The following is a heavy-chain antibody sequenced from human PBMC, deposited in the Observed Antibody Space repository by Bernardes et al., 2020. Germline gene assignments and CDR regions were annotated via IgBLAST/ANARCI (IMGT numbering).Heavy chain of an antibody. CDR1: GYTFTSYA. J-gene: IGHJ5*02. V-gene: IGHV1-3*01. Sequence: ASVKVSCKASGYTFTSYAMHWVRQAPGQRLEWMGWINAGNGNTKYSQKFQGRVTITRDTSASTAYMELSSLRSEDTAVYYCARELIRGGEGVDPWGQGTLVTVSS. CDR3: ARELIRGGEGVDP. CDR2: INAGNGNT. D-gene: IGHD2-21*01.